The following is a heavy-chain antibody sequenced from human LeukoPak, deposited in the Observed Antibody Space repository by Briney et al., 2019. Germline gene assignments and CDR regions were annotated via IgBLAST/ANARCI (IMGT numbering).Heavy chain of an antibody. CDR3: MTRYYSDRFGHPVFDY. CDR2: INPNSGDT. J-gene: IGHJ4*02. CDR1: GYTFTDYY. V-gene: IGHV1-2*06. D-gene: IGHD3-22*01. Sequence: ASVKVSCETSGYTFTDYYMHWVRQAPGQGLEWMGRINPNSGDTNNAQKFQGRVNMTRDRSIRTAYMDLTRLRSDDAAVYYCMTRYYSDRFGHPVFDYWGQGTLVTVSS.